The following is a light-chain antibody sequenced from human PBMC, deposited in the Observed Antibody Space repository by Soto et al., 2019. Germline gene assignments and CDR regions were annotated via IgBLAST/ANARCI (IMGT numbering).Light chain of an antibody. CDR2: GAS. Sequence: EIVLTQSPGTLSLSPGERATLSCRASQSVSSSYLAWYQQKPGQAPRLLIYGASSRATGIPDRFSGSGSGADFTLTISSLEPEDFAVFYCQQYETSPLTFGQGTKVEIK. J-gene: IGKJ1*01. CDR1: QSVSSSY. V-gene: IGKV3-20*01. CDR3: QQYETSPLT.